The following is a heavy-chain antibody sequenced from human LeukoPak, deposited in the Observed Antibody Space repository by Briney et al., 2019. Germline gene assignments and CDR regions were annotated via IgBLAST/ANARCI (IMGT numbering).Heavy chain of an antibody. CDR1: GFTFSRYT. CDR3: ARLIVVKVGDFDY. J-gene: IGHJ4*02. Sequence: GGSLRLSCAASGFTFSRYTVNWVRQAPGKGLEWVSSITSSSTYIYYADSVKGRFTISRDNAKNSLYLQMNSLRAEDTAVYYCARLIVVKVGDFDYWGQGTLVNVSS. V-gene: IGHV3-21*01. CDR2: ITSSSTYI. D-gene: IGHD3-22*01.